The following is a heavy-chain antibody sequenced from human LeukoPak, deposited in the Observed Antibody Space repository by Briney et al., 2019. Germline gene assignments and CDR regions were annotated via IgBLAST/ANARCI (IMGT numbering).Heavy chain of an antibody. D-gene: IGHD2-15*01. V-gene: IGHV4-38-2*02. CDR3: ARATRGRYCSGGSCNWFDP. CDR2: IYHSGST. CDR1: GGSISSYY. Sequence: SETLSLTCTVSGGSISSYYWSWIRQPPGKGLEWIGSIYHSGSTYYNPSLKSRVTISVDTSKNQFSLKLSSVTAADTAVYYCARATRGRYCSGGSCNWFDPWGQGTLVTVSS. J-gene: IGHJ5*02.